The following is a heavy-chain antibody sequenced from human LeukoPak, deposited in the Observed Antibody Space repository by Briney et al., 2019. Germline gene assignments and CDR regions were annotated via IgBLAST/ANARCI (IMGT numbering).Heavy chain of an antibody. J-gene: IGHJ4*02. CDR1: GFIFHAQY. V-gene: IGHV3-30*02. CDR2: IRYDGYHK. Sequence: GGCLRLSCGASGFIFHAQYMQWVSEAPGKGLEGGTFIRYDGYHKYYADSVKDRYNIKRDNYKNTLYVQKNSLRLDDMALYYCAKPSGSGVDYWLRGTRVTVSS. D-gene: IGHD1-26*01. CDR3: AKPSGSGVDY.